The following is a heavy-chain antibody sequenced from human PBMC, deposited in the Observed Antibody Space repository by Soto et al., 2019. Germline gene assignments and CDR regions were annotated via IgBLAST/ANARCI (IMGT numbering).Heavy chain of an antibody. CDR1: GYTFTSFY. CDR3: ARGLTSGDY. J-gene: IGHJ4*02. V-gene: IGHV1-46*01. CDR2: INPNGGSK. Sequence: ASVKVSCKASGYTFTSFYIHWVRQAPGQGLEWMSIINPNGGSKNYAQNLQGRVTLTRDTSTNTVYKELSSLRTEDTAVYYCARGLTSGDYWGQGTLVTVSS.